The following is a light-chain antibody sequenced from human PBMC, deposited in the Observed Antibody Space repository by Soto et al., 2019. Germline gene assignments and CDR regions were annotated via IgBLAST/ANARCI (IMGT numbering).Light chain of an antibody. J-gene: IGLJ2*01. CDR3: QTWDTGIRV. Sequence: QSVLTQSPSASASLGASVKLTCTLSSGHSRYAIAWHQQQPEKGPRYLMNLDSDGSHNKGDGIPDRFSGSSSGAERYLTISSLQSEDEADYYCQTWDTGIRVFGGGTKLTVL. V-gene: IGLV4-69*01. CDR2: LDSDGSH. CDR1: SGHSRYA.